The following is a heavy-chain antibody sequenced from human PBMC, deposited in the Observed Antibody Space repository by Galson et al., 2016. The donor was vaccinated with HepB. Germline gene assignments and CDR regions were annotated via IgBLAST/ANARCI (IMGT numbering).Heavy chain of an antibody. Sequence: SLRLSCAASGFTLSTYWMSWVRQALGKGLEWVANINQDGSEKYYVDSVKGRFTISRDNAKNPLYLQMNSLKIEDTAVYYCTDGGGIAAAARGLNHWGQGTLVTVSS. J-gene: IGHJ5*02. CDR3: TDGGGIAAAARGLNH. CDR1: GFTLSTYW. CDR2: INQDGSEK. D-gene: IGHD6-13*01. V-gene: IGHV3-7*03.